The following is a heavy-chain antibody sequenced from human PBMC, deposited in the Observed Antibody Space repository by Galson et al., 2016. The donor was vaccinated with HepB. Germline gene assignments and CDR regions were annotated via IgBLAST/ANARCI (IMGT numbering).Heavy chain of an antibody. Sequence: SLRLSCAASAFTVSSYSMNWVRQAPGKGLEWVSSISTSSTYIYFADSVKGRFSISRDNSKNTLYLQMNSLRAEDTAVYYCAKGRSDYDFFDGDYWGQGTLVTVSS. J-gene: IGHJ4*02. CDR3: AKGRSDYDFFDGDY. D-gene: IGHD5-12*01. CDR2: ISTSSTYI. CDR1: AFTVSSYS. V-gene: IGHV3-21*04.